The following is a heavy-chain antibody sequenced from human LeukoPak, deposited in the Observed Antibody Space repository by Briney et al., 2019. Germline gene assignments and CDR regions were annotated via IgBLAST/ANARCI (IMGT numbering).Heavy chain of an antibody. CDR1: GFTFSSYS. D-gene: IGHD6-13*01. V-gene: IGHV3-48*04. Sequence: GGSLRLSCAASGFTFSSYSMNWVRQAPGKGLEWVSHISSSSSTIYYADSVKGRFTISRDNAKNSLYLQMNSLRAEDTAVYYCARARAAAGTPFDYWGQGTLVTVSS. J-gene: IGHJ4*02. CDR3: ARARAAAGTPFDY. CDR2: ISSSSSTI.